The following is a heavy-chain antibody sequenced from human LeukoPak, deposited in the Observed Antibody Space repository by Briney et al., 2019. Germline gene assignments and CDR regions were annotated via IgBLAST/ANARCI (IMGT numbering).Heavy chain of an antibody. J-gene: IGHJ4*02. Sequence: ASVKVSCKASGYTFTGYYIHWVRQAPGQGLEWMGWINPKSGGTNYVQKFQGRVTMTRDTAISTAYMELSRLRSDDAAIYYCARTWNSGSRFDCWGQGTLVTVSS. CDR3: ARTWNSGSRFDC. V-gene: IGHV1-2*02. D-gene: IGHD1-26*01. CDR2: INPKSGGT. CDR1: GYTFTGYY.